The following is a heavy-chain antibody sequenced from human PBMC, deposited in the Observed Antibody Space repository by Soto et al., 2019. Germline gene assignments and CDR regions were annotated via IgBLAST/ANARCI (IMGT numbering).Heavy chain of an antibody. J-gene: IGHJ6*02. CDR3: ARHIVVVTANTQYYYGMDV. CDR2: IKQDGSEK. CDR1: GFTFSSYW. D-gene: IGHD2-21*02. Sequence: GGSLRLSCAASGFTFSSYWMSWVRQAPGKGLEWVANIKQDGSEKYYVDSVKGRFTISRDNAKNSLYLQMNSLSAEDTAVYYCARHIVVVTANTQYYYGMDVWGQGTTVTVSS. V-gene: IGHV3-7*05.